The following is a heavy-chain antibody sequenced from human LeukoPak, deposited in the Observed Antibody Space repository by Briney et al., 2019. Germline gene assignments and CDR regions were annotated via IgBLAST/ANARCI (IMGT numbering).Heavy chain of an antibody. Sequence: ASVNFSCKASVYTFTSYGTSWVRRARGQGLEWMGWISAYNGHTNYAHKLQRRVTTTTATPTSRPYMQLRSLRSDDTAVCYCPSDNVHYYDSSGYYPYGMDVWGQRTTVSVSS. CDR2: ISAYNGHT. V-gene: IGHV1-18*01. CDR3: PSDNVHYYDSSGYYPYGMDV. J-gene: IGHJ6*02. CDR1: VYTFTSYG. D-gene: IGHD3-22*01.